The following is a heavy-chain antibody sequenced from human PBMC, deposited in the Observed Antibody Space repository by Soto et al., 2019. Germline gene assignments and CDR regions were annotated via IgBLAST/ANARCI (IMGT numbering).Heavy chain of an antibody. V-gene: IGHV3-30*18. Sequence: LRLSCAASGFTFSSYGMHWVRQAPGKGLEWVAVISYDGSNKYYADSVKGRFTISRDNSKNTLYLQMNSLRAEDTAVYYCAKERGPFTIYRMDVWGQGTKVTVSS. CDR2: ISYDGSNK. D-gene: IGHD2-2*01. CDR1: GFTFSSYG. CDR3: AKERGPFTIYRMDV. J-gene: IGHJ6*02.